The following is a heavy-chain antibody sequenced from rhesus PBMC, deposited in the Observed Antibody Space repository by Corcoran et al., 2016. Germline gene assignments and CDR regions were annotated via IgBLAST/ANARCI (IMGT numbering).Heavy chain of an antibody. CDR2: IYGSSTNT. V-gene: IGHV4S10*01. CDR1: GGSLSDSYR. D-gene: IGHD4-29*01. CDR3: AREDYGSSLSDDAFDF. J-gene: IGHJ3*01. Sequence: QVQLQESGPGVVKPSETLSLTCAVSGGSLSDSYRWSWIRQPPGKGLEWIGYIYGSSTNTKYNPPLKCLFTIAKATSKNQFSLKLSAVTAADTAVYYCAREDYGSSLSDDAFDFWGQGLRVTVSS.